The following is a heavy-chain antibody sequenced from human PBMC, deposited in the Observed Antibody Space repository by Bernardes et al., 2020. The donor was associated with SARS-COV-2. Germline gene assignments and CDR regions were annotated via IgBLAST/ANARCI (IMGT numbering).Heavy chain of an antibody. CDR2: IYYSGST. Sequence: SETLSLTCTVSGGSISSSSYYWGWIRQPPGKGLEWIGSIYYSGSTYYNPSLKSRVTISVATSKNHFSLKLSSVTAADTAVYYCARHRCGTSCRNYYYYYGMDVWGQGTTVTVSS. CDR1: GGSISSSSYY. J-gene: IGHJ6*02. CDR3: ARHRCGTSCRNYYYYYGMDV. D-gene: IGHD2-2*01. V-gene: IGHV4-39*01.